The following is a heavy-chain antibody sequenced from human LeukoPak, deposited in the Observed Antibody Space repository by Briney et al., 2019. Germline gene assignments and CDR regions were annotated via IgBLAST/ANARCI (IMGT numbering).Heavy chain of an antibody. CDR2: ISGSGTT. Sequence: GASLRLSCAASGFTFSSYAMTWVRQAPGQGLEWVSAISGSGTTYYADSVKGRFTISRDNSKNTLYLQMNSLRAEDTAVYYCAKDPMLRGSTYDYWGQGTLVTVSS. CDR1: GFTFSSYA. J-gene: IGHJ4*02. CDR3: AKDPMLRGSTYDY. V-gene: IGHV3-23*01. D-gene: IGHD3-10*01.